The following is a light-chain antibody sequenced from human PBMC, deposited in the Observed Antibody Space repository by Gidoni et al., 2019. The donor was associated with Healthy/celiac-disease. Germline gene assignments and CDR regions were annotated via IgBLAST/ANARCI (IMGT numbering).Light chain of an antibody. CDR1: QSISSW. V-gene: IGKV1-5*03. J-gene: IGKJ2*01. CDR2: KAS. Sequence: IHVTQSPSTLSASVGDRVTITCRASQSISSWLAWYQQKPGKAPKLLIYKASSLESGVPSRFSGRGSGTEFTLTISSLQPDDFATYYCQPYNRYPYTFGQGTKLEIK. CDR3: QPYNRYPYT.